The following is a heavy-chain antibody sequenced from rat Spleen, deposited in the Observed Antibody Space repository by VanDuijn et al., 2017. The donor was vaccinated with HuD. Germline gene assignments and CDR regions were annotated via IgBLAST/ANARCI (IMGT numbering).Heavy chain of an antibody. CDR2: ITNSGGST. J-gene: IGHJ1*01. CDR1: GFTFSNYG. V-gene: IGHV5-27*01. Sequence: VQLVESGGGLVQPGRSLKLSCAASGFTFSNYGMAWVRQAPTKGLEWVASITNSGGSTYYRDSVKGRFTISRDNAKSTLYLQMDSLRSEDTATYYCTTWPLGYFDFWGPGTMVTVSS. D-gene: IGHD3-1*01. CDR3: TTWPLGYFDF.